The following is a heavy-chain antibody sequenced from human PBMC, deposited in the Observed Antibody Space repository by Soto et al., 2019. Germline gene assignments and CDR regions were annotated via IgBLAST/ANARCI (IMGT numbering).Heavy chain of an antibody. CDR1: GFTFSTYD. J-gene: IGHJ5*02. V-gene: IGHV3-13*04. Sequence: EVQLVESGCGLVQPGGALSLSCAASGFTFSTYDMHWVRLATGTGLELVSAFNTAGDRRSADSVKGRFTSTRDNARNSLHHQIISPKVGDTGLYHCVRSRSSCGGDCLPLYLWGQGTLVTVSS. D-gene: IGHD2-21*02. CDR2: FNTAGDR. CDR3: VRSRSSCGGDCLPLYL.